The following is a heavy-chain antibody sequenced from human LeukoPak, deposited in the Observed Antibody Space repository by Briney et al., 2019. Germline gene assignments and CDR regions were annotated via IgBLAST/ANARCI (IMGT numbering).Heavy chain of an antibody. Sequence: GGSLRLSCAASGFTVSSNYVSWVRQAPGKGLEWVSVIYSGGSTYYADSVKGRFTISRDNSKNTLYLQMNSLRAEDTAVYYCARALTQLDGPFDYWGQGTLVTVSS. CDR1: GFTVSSNY. J-gene: IGHJ4*02. V-gene: IGHV3-66*02. CDR3: ARALTQLDGPFDY. CDR2: IYSGGST. D-gene: IGHD6-13*01.